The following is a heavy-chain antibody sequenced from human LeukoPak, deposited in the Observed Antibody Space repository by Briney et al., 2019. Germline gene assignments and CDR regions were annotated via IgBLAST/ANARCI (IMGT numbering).Heavy chain of an antibody. J-gene: IGHJ6*04. V-gene: IGHV3-20*04. CDR1: GLTFDDYG. CDR3: ASWDYDSSGYRDV. CDR2: INWNGGST. D-gene: IGHD3-22*01. Sequence: GGSLRLSCAASGLTFDDYGVSWVRQAPGKGLEWVSGINWNGGSTAYADPVKGRFTISRDNAKNSLYLQMNSLRAEDTALYYCASWDYDSSGYRDVWGKGTTVTVSS.